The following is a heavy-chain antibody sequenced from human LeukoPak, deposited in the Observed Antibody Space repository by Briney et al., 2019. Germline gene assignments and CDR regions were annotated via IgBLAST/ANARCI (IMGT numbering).Heavy chain of an antibody. D-gene: IGHD2-2*01. Sequence: GGSLRLSCAASGFTFSSYAMSWVRQAPGKGLEWVSGISGSGVTTYDADSVKGRFTVSRDNSKNTLYLQMNSLRAEDTAVYYCARVGYCSTTSCYWRAFDYWGQGTLVTVSS. CDR1: GFTFSSYA. CDR3: ARVGYCSTTSCYWRAFDY. J-gene: IGHJ4*02. V-gene: IGHV3-23*01. CDR2: ISGSGVTT.